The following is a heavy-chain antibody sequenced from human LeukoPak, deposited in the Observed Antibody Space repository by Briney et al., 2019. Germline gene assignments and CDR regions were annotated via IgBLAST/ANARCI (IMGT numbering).Heavy chain of an antibody. Sequence: GESLRLSCAASGITVSSNYMSWVRQSPGKGLEWVSFIYIGASTYYADSVKGGFTISRDNSKNTLYLQMNSLRAEDTAVYYCARRYGSGWYDYWGQGTLVTVSS. J-gene: IGHJ4*02. CDR1: GITVSSNY. V-gene: IGHV3-53*01. CDR2: IYIGAST. CDR3: ARRYGSGWYDY. D-gene: IGHD6-19*01.